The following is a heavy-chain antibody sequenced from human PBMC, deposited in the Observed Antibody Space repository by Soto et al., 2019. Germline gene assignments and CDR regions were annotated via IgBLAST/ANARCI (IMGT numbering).Heavy chain of an antibody. V-gene: IGHV1-69*06. CDR3: ASTIVVVPAARDYYYYYGMDV. CDR1: GGTFSSYA. CDR2: IIPIFGTA. D-gene: IGHD2-2*01. Sequence: QVQLVQSGAEVKKPGSSVKVSCKASGGTFSSYAISWVRQAPGQGLEWMGGIIPIFGTANYVQKFQGRVTITADKSQRTAYMELSSLRSEATAVYYCASTIVVVPAARDYYYYYGMDVCGQGTTVTVSS. J-gene: IGHJ6*02.